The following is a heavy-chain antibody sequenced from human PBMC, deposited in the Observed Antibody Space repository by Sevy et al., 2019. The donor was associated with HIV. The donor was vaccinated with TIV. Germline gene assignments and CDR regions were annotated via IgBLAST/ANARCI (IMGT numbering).Heavy chain of an antibody. Sequence: GGSLRLSCAASGFTFSSYGMHWVRQAPGKGLEWVALIWYDGISKYYADSVKGRFTISRDNSKNTLYLQMNSLRAEDTAVYYCASGAYYYASRTENFDYWGQGTLVTVSS. CDR2: IWYDGISK. V-gene: IGHV3-33*01. D-gene: IGHD3-10*01. J-gene: IGHJ4*02. CDR3: ASGAYYYASRTENFDY. CDR1: GFTFSSYG.